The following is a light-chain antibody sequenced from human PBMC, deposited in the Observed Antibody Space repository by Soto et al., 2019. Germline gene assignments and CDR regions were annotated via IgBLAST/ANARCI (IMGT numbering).Light chain of an antibody. CDR2: GAS. J-gene: IGKJ4*01. CDR3: QQYNAWPLT. V-gene: IGKV3-15*01. CDR1: QSVSST. Sequence: EVVMTQSPATLSVSPGEGATLSCKASQSVSSTLAWYQQNPGQAPRLLIYGASTRAAGIPARFSGSGSGTEFTLTISSLQSEDFAVYYCQQYNAWPLTFGGGTKVEIK.